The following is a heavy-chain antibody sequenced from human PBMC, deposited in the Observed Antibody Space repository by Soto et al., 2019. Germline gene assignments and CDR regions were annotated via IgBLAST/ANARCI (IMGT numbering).Heavy chain of an antibody. CDR1: GYTFTNYG. CDR3: ARDTMTGYLQFDY. Sequence: QVQLVQSGAEVKKPGASVKVSCRASGYTFTNYGISWVRQAPGQGLEWMGWINANNGNTNYAQTLQGRVTMTTDPSTSTAYMELRSLRSDDTAVYYCARDTMTGYLQFDYWGQGTLVTVSS. J-gene: IGHJ4*02. V-gene: IGHV1-18*01. CDR2: INANNGNT. D-gene: IGHD3-9*01.